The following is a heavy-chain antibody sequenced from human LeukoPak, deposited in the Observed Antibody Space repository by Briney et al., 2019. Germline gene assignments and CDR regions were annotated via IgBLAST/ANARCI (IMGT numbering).Heavy chain of an antibody. D-gene: IGHD1-26*01. CDR2: IKQDGSEK. CDR1: GFTFSSYW. J-gene: IGHJ1*01. V-gene: IGHV3-7*01. Sequence: GGSLRLSCAASGFTFSSYWMSWVRQAPGKGLEWVANIKQDGSEKYYVDSVKGRFTISRDNAKNSLYLLMNSLRAEDTAVYYCARDGSGSYSGYFQHWGQGTLVTVSS. CDR3: ARDGSGSYSGYFQH.